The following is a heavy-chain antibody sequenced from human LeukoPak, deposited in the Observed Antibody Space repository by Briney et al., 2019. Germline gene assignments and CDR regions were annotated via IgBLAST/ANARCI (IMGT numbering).Heavy chain of an antibody. CDR2: IYTSGST. CDR1: GGSISSGSYY. D-gene: IGHD1-1*01. Sequence: SETLSLTCTVSGGSISSGSYYWSWIRQPAGKGLEWIGRIYTSGSTNYNPSLKSRVTISVDTSKNQFSLKLSSVTAADTAVYYCARAPPYSGTPDYWGQGTLVTVSS. J-gene: IGHJ4*01. CDR3: ARAPPYSGTPDY. V-gene: IGHV4-61*02.